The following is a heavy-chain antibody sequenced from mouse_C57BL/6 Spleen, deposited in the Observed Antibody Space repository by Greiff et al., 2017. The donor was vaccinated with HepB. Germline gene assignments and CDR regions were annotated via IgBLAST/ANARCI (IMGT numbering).Heavy chain of an antibody. CDR1: GYTFTSYW. Sequence: VQLQQSGTVLARPGASVKMSCKTSGYTFTSYWMHWVKQRPGQGLEWIGAIYPGNSDTSYNQKFKGKAKLTAVTSASTAYMELSSLTNEDSAVYYCTRSTAQATPFDDWGQGTTLTVSS. D-gene: IGHD3-2*02. V-gene: IGHV1-5*01. J-gene: IGHJ2*01. CDR2: IYPGNSDT. CDR3: TRSTAQATPFDD.